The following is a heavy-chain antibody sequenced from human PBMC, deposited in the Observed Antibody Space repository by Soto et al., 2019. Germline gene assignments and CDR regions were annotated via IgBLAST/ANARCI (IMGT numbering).Heavy chain of an antibody. Sequence: QVQLVESGGGVVQPGRSLRLSCAASGFSFSSFSMHWVRQAPGKGLEWVAVISFDGSNKYYADSVKGRFTISRDNSKNTLYLQKNSLRAEDTAVYYCAKDRRAGQWLAYFDYWGQGTLVTVSS. D-gene: IGHD6-19*01. CDR3: AKDRRAGQWLAYFDY. J-gene: IGHJ4*02. V-gene: IGHV3-30*18. CDR1: GFSFSSFS. CDR2: ISFDGSNK.